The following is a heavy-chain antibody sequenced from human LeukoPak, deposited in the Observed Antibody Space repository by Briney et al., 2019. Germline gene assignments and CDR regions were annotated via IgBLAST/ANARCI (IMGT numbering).Heavy chain of an antibody. D-gene: IGHD5-24*01. CDR3: ARRKRWLQSRSPYDY. V-gene: IGHV1-8*03. CDR2: MNPNSGNT. CDR1: GYTFTSYD. Sequence: GASVKVSCKASGYTFTSYDINWVRQAAGQGLEWMGWMNPNSGNTGYAQKFQGRVTITRNTSISTAYMELSSLRSEDTAVYYCARRKRWLQSRSPYDYWGQGTLVTVSS. J-gene: IGHJ4*02.